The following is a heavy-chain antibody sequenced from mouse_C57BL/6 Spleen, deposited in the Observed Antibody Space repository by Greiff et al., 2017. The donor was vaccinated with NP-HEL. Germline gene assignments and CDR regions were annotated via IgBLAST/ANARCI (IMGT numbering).Heavy chain of an antibody. V-gene: IGHV10-1*01. CDR1: GFSFHTYA. CDR3: VRQGPYDGYLFAY. D-gene: IGHD2-3*01. CDR2: IRSKSNNYAT. J-gene: IGHJ3*01. Sequence: EVHLVESGGGLVQPKGSLKLSCAASGFSFHTYAMNWVRQAPGKGLEWVARIRSKSNNYATYYADSVKDRFTISRDDSESMLYLQMNNLKTEDTAMYYCVRQGPYDGYLFAYWGQGTLVTVSA.